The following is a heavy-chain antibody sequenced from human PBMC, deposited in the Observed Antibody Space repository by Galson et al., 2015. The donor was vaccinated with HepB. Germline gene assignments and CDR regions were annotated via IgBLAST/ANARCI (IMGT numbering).Heavy chain of an antibody. D-gene: IGHD3-16*01. CDR3: ARSRVTGWGKPYYYGMDV. CDR2: TYYRSKWYN. CDR1: GDSVSSNSAA. Sequence: CAISGDSVSSNSAAWNWIRQSPSRGLEWLGRTYYRSKWYNDYAVSVKSRITINPDTSKNQFSLQLNSVTPEDTAVYYCARSRVTGWGKPYYYGMDVWGQGTTVTVSS. J-gene: IGHJ6*02. V-gene: IGHV6-1*01.